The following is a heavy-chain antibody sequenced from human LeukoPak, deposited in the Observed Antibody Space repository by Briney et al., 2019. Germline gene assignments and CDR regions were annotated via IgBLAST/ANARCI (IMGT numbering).Heavy chain of an antibody. CDR2: MIPIFGTA. D-gene: IGHD4-11*01. CDR3: ARAGKVDYSNYRIDY. Sequence: SVKVSCKASGGTFSSYAISWVRQAPGQGLNWMGGMIPIFGTANYAQKFQGRVTITADESTSTAYMELSSLRSEDTALYYCARAGKVDYSNYRIDYWGQGTLVTVSS. J-gene: IGHJ4*02. V-gene: IGHV1-69*13. CDR1: GGTFSSYA.